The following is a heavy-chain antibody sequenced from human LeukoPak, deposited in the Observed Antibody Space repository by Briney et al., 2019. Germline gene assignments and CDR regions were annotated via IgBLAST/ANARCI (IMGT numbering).Heavy chain of an antibody. Sequence: AAVKLSCKASGYTFTGYYMHWVRQPPGQGLEWMGWINPNSGDTHYAQKFQGRVTMTRDTSINTAYMELSRLRSDDTAVYYCARDQAFVYCSGGTCYDDCWGQGRLVSVSS. V-gene: IGHV1-2*02. CDR1: GYTFTGYY. CDR3: ARDQAFVYCSGGTCYDDC. D-gene: IGHD2-15*01. CDR2: INPNSGDT. J-gene: IGHJ4*03.